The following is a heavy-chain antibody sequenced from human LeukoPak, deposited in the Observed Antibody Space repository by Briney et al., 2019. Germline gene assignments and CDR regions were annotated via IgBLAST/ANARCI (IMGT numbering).Heavy chain of an antibody. D-gene: IGHD3-10*01. Sequence: GGSLSLSCSASGFTFSSYWMHWVRQAPGQGLVWVLRINSDGSSTSYADSVKGRFTISRDNAKNTLYLQMNSLRAADTAVYYCARGTLITMVDYWGQGTLVTVSS. J-gene: IGHJ4*02. CDR2: INSDGSST. V-gene: IGHV3-74*01. CDR1: GFTFSSYW. CDR3: ARGTLITMVDY.